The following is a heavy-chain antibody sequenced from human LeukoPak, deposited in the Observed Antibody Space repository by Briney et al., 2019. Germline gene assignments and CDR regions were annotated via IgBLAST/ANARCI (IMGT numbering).Heavy chain of an antibody. D-gene: IGHD6-13*01. J-gene: IGHJ4*02. Sequence: SETLSLTCAVYGGSFSGYYWSWIRQPPGKGLEWIGEINHSGSTNYNPSLKSRVTISVDTSKNQFSLKLSSVTAADTAVYYCARRRPGFYSNTRYYLDYWGQGTLVTVSS. V-gene: IGHV4-34*01. CDR2: INHSGST. CDR3: ARRRPGFYSNTRYYLDY. CDR1: GGSFSGYY.